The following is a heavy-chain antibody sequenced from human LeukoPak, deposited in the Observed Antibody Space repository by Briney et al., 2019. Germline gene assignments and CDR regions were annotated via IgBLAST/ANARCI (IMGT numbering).Heavy chain of an antibody. D-gene: IGHD1-26*01. CDR2: IRQDGSDK. CDR1: GFTFSSYW. V-gene: IGHV3-7*03. CDR3: AKSSGSYYY. Sequence: GGSLRLSCAASGFTFSSYWMNWVRQAPGKGLEWLANIRQDGSDKYYVDSVKGRFTISRDNAENSLYLQLNSLRAEDTAAYYCAKSSGSYYYWGQGTLVTDSS. J-gene: IGHJ4*02.